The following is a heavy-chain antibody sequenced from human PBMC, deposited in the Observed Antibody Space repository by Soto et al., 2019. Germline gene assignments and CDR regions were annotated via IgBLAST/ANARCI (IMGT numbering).Heavy chain of an antibody. V-gene: IGHV4-59*01. CDR2: IYYSGST. D-gene: IGHD3-10*01. CDR3: ARVWGGAFDI. CDR1: GGAISSYY. J-gene: IGHJ3*02. Sequence: PSETLSLACTVSGGAISSYYWSWIRQPPGKGLEWIGYIYYSGSTNYNPSLKSRVTISVDTSKNQFSLKLSSVTAADTAVYYCARVWGGAFDIWGQGTMVT.